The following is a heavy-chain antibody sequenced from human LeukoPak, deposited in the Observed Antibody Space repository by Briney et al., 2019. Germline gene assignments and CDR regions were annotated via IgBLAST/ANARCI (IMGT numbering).Heavy chain of an antibody. CDR3: AREGGYSYGYRDAFDI. CDR2: IYYSGST. CDR1: GGSISSSSYY. V-gene: IGHV4-39*07. J-gene: IGHJ3*02. Sequence: SETLSLTCTVSGGSISSSSYYWGWIRQPPGKGLEWIGSIYYSGSTYYNPSLKSRVTMSVDTSKNQFSLKLSSVTAADTAVYYCAREGGYSYGYRDAFDIWGQGTMVTVSS. D-gene: IGHD5-18*01.